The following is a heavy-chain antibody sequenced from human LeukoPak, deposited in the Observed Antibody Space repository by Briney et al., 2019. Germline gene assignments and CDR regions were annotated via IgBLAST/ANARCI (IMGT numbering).Heavy chain of an antibody. J-gene: IGHJ3*02. D-gene: IGHD4-17*01. Sequence: ASVKVSCKASGYTFTSYGISWVRQAPGQGLEWMGWINAYNGNTNYAQKLQGRVTMTTDTSTSTAYMEQRSLRCDDTAVYYCAREREGWGYGDYVHAFDIWGEGTMVTVSS. CDR3: AREREGWGYGDYVHAFDI. V-gene: IGHV1-18*01. CDR2: INAYNGNT. CDR1: GYTFTSYG.